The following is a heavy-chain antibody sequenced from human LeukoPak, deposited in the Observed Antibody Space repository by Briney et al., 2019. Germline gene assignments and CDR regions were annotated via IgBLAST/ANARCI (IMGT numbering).Heavy chain of an antibody. V-gene: IGHV4-38-2*01. Sequence: PSETLSLTCAVSGYSISSGYYWGWTRQPPVKGLEWIGSIYHSGSTYYNPSLKSRVSISVDTSKNQFSLKLSSVTAADTAVYYCASTDSSGYYSYYFDYWGQGTLVTVSS. CDR1: GYSISSGYY. D-gene: IGHD3-22*01. CDR3: ASTDSSGYYSYYFDY. J-gene: IGHJ4*02. CDR2: IYHSGST.